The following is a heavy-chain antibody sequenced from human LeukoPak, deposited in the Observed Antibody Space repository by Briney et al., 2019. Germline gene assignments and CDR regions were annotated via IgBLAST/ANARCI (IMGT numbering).Heavy chain of an antibody. CDR2: ISYDGSNK. D-gene: IGHD6-6*01. CDR3: AKTGQLVRGFDAFDI. V-gene: IGHV3-30-3*02. Sequence: PGGSLRLSCAASGFTFSSYAMHWVRQAPGKGLEWVAVISYDGSNKYYADSVKGRFTISRDNSKNTLYLQMNSLRAEDAAVYYCAKTGQLVRGFDAFDIWGQGTMVTVSS. CDR1: GFTFSSYA. J-gene: IGHJ3*02.